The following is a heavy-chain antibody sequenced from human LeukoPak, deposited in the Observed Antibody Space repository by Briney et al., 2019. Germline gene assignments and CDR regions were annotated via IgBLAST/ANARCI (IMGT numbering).Heavy chain of an antibody. V-gene: IGHV4-34*01. CDR2: IKHSGST. CDR3: SRMVAHSSSSNNYYYMDV. D-gene: IGHD3-22*01. CDR1: GESFSGYY. Sequence: SETLSPTCAVYGESFSGYYWSWIRQPPGKGLEWIGEIKHSGSTNYNPSLKSRVIISVDTSKNQFSLKLNSVTAADTAVYYCSRMVAHSSSSNNYYYMDVWGKGTTVTVSS. J-gene: IGHJ6*03.